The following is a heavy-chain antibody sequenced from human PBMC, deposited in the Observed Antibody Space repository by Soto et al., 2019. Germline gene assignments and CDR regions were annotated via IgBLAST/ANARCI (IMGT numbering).Heavy chain of an antibody. J-gene: IGHJ1*01. CDR2: IIPIFGTA. CDR1: GGTFSSYA. D-gene: IGHD6-13*01. CDR3: ARGPFIAAAGSEYFQH. Sequence: SVKVSCKASGGTFSSYAISWVRQAPGQGLEWMGGIIPIFGTANYAQKFQGRVTITADESTSTAYMELSSLRSEDTAVYYCARGPFIAAAGSEYFQHCGQGPLVTVYS. V-gene: IGHV1-69*13.